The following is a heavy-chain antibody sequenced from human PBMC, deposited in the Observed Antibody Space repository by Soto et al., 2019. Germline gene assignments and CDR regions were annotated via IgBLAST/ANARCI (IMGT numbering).Heavy chain of an antibody. V-gene: IGHV1-69*01. J-gene: IGHJ3*02. D-gene: IGHD3-16*01. CDR1: GGTFSSYA. CDR3: ASYTTEDDGFDI. CDR2: IIPIFGTA. Sequence: QVQLVQSGAEVKKPGSSVKVSCKASGGTFSSYAISWVRQAPGQGLEWVGGIIPIFGTANYAQKLQGRVTITADESTITAYMEVSTVRYEDTGVYYCASYTTEDDGFDIWGQGTLVTVSS.